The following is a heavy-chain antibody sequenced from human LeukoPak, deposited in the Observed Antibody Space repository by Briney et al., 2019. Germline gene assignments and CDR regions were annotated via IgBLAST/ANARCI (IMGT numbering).Heavy chain of an antibody. Sequence: SVKLSCKASGATFSSYAISWVRQALGQGLEWMGGIIPIFGTANYAQKFQGRVTITADESTSTAYMELSSLRSEDTDVYYCARDTRVWFGEFRWFDPWGQGTLVTVSS. CDR2: IIPIFGTA. CDR1: GATFSSYA. J-gene: IGHJ5*02. D-gene: IGHD3-10*01. CDR3: ARDTRVWFGEFRWFDP. V-gene: IGHV1-69*01.